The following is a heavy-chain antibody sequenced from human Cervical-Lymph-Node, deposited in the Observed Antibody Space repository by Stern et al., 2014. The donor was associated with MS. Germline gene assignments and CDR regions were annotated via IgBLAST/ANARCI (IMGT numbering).Heavy chain of an antibody. V-gene: IGHV1-18*01. D-gene: IGHD2-2*01. Sequence: QVQLVQSGAEVRKPGASVKVSCKASGYSFTSYGISWVRQAPGQGLEWMGWISADDGNTDYAQKFQGRVSVTTDTSTSTAYMELMSLRSDDTAVYYCARDRCSSTICYGSWFDPWGQGTLVTVSS. CDR3: ARDRCSSTICYGSWFDP. CDR1: GYSFTSYG. J-gene: IGHJ5*02. CDR2: ISADDGNT.